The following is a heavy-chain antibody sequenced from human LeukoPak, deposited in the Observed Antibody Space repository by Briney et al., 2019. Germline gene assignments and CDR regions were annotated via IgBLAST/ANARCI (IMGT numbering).Heavy chain of an antibody. CDR3: ARVGATRYYFDY. CDR1: GGTFSSYA. D-gene: IGHD1-26*01. J-gene: IGHJ4*02. V-gene: IGHV1-2*06. Sequence: ASVKVSCKASGGTFSSYAISWVRQAPGQGLEWMGRINPNSGGTNYAQKFQGRVTMTRDTSISTAYMELSRLRSDDTAVYYCARVGATRYYFDYWGQGTLVTVSS. CDR2: INPNSGGT.